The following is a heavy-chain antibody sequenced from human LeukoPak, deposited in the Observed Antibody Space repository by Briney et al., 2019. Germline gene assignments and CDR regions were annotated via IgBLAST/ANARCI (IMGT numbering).Heavy chain of an antibody. V-gene: IGHV3-23*01. J-gene: IGHJ4*02. CDR2: ITTGGGGT. D-gene: IGHD5-18*01. Sequence: GGSLRLSCTASGFTFGDYAMSWVRQAPEKGLEWVSAITTGGGGTYYADSVKGRFTISRDNSKNTLYLQMNSLRAEDTAIYYCAKDVTAPGDYWGQGTLVTVSS. CDR3: AKDVTAPGDY. CDR1: GFTFGDYA.